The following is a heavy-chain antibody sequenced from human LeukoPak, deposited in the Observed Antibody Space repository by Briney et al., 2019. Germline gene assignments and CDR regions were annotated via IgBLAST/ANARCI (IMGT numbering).Heavy chain of an antibody. V-gene: IGHV3-7*01. D-gene: IGHD4-4*01. CDR3: AKDSYSKGDY. J-gene: IGHJ4*02. Sequence: GGSLRLSCVASGFTFSSSWMAWVRQAPGKGLQWVANINHDGSVKNYVGSVKGRFAVSRDNAQNSFYLQMNSLETDDTAVYYCAKDSYSKGDYWGQGTLVTVSS. CDR2: INHDGSVK. CDR1: GFTFSSSW.